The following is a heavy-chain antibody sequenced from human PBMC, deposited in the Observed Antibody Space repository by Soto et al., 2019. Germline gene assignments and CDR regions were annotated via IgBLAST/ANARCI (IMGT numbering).Heavy chain of an antibody. D-gene: IGHD6-19*01. Sequence: ASVKVSCKASGYTFTSYAMHWVRQAPGQRLEWMGWINAGNGNTKYSQKFQGRVTITRDTSASTAYMELSSLTSEDTAVYYCARVSIIAVSGNPYDYWGQGTLVTVSS. CDR2: INAGNGNT. CDR1: GYTFTSYA. J-gene: IGHJ4*02. V-gene: IGHV1-3*01. CDR3: ARVSIIAVSGNPYDY.